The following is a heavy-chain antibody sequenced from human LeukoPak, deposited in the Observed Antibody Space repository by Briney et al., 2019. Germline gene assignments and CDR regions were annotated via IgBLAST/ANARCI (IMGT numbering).Heavy chain of an antibody. Sequence: PGVSLRLSCAASGFTLSSYYMHWVRQAPGKGLVWVSRISSDGSSTSYADSVKGRFTTSRDNAKSTLYLQMSSLRVEDTAVYYCAQELKIGHWGQGTLVTVSS. D-gene: IGHD2-21*01. CDR3: AQELKIGH. J-gene: IGHJ4*02. CDR2: ISSDGSST. V-gene: IGHV3-74*01. CDR1: GFTLSSYY.